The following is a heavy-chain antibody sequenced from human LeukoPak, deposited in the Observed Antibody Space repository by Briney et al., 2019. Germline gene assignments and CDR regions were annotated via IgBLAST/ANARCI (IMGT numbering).Heavy chain of an antibody. V-gene: IGHV4-4*09. J-gene: IGHJ4*02. Sequence: PSETLSLTCTVSGGFISGYYWSWIRQPPGKGLEWIGFIYTGGSTNYNPSLESRVTISVDTSKNQVSLKLSSVTAADTAVYYCARRFCSSISCYEIYFDYWGQGTLVTVSS. CDR3: ARRFCSSISCYEIYFDY. D-gene: IGHD2-2*01. CDR2: IYTGGST. CDR1: GGFISGYY.